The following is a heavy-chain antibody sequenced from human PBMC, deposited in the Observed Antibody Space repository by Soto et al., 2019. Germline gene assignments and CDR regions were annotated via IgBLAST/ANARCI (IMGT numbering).Heavy chain of an antibody. V-gene: IGHV3-30*02. J-gene: IGHJ4*02. CDR1: GFTFSNFG. CDR3: AKDRWGAGTPSDY. D-gene: IGHD6-19*01. CDR2: IWYDGSSK. Sequence: PGGSLRLSCEASGFTFSNFGMNWVRQAPGKGLEWVACIWYDGSSKYYVDSVKGRFTISRDNSKETVYLQMNSLRAEDTGVYHCAKDRWGAGTPSDYWGQGTLVTVSS.